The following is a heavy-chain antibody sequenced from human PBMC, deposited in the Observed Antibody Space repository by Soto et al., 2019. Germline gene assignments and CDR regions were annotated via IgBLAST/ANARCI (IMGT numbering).Heavy chain of an antibody. V-gene: IGHV4-59*01. CDR1: GGSISSYY. J-gene: IGHJ6*03. CDR2: IYYSGST. CDR3: ARDRRNAGTTYYYYYMDV. D-gene: IGHD1-7*01. Sequence: SETLSLTCTVSGGSISSYYWSWIRQPPGKGLEWIGYIYYSGSTNYNPSLKSRVTISVDTSKNQFSLKLSSVTAADTAVYYCARDRRNAGTTYYYYYMDVWGKGTTVTVSS.